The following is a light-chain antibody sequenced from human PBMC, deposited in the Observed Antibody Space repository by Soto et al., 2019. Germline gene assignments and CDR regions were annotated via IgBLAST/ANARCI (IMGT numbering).Light chain of an antibody. J-gene: IGKJ1*01. Sequence: DIQLTQSPSTLSEYVRDRVTIKYRTCQSISSWLAWYQQKPGKAPKLLIYDASSLESGVLSRFSGSGSGTEFTLTIFSLQPDDFATYYCQQYNSYSHTFGQGTKVDIK. CDR1: QSISSW. CDR2: DAS. V-gene: IGKV1-5*01. CDR3: QQYNSYSHT.